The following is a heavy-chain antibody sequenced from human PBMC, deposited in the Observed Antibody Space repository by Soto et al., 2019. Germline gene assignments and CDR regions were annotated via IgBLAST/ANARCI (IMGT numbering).Heavy chain of an antibody. J-gene: IGHJ6*02. D-gene: IGHD1-26*01. Sequence: QMQLVQSGPEVKKPGTSLKVSCKASGFTLSSSAVQWVRHALGQGLEWIGWIVVGSEKTNYAQKFQERVTITRDMSTSTVYMELSSLRSEDTATYYCAAAILGQPPYFYGMEVWGQGTLVTVSS. V-gene: IGHV1-58*01. CDR2: IVVGSEKT. CDR1: GFTLSSSA. CDR3: AAAILGQPPYFYGMEV.